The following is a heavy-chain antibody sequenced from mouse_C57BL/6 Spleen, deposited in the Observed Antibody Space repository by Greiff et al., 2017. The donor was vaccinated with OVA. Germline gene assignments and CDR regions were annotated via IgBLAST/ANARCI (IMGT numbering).Heavy chain of an antibody. CDR2: IDPSDSYA. V-gene: IGHV1-69*01. Sequence: VQLQQPGAELVMPGASVKLSCKASGYTFTSYWMHWVKQRPGQGLEWIGEIDPSDSYANYNQKFKGKSTLTVDKSSSTAYMQLSSLTSEDSAVYYCARGIRDYWGQGTTLTVSS. CDR1: GYTFTSYW. CDR3: ARGIRDY. J-gene: IGHJ2*01.